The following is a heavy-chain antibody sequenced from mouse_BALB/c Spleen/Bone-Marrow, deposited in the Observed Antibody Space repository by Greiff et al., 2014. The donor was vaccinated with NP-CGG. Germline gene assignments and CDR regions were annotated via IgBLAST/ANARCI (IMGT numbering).Heavy chain of an antibody. CDR1: GYAFSRSW. J-gene: IGHJ3*01. CDR2: IYPGDDDT. Sequence: QVQLQQSGAEPVRPGSSVKISCKASGYAFSRSWMNWVKQRPGQGLEWIGQIYPGDDDTNYSGKFKGRAALTADKSSGTAYMQLSSLTSEDSAVYFCAGSTPLAYWGQGTLVTVSA. D-gene: IGHD1-1*01. CDR3: AGSTPLAY. V-gene: IGHV1-80*01.